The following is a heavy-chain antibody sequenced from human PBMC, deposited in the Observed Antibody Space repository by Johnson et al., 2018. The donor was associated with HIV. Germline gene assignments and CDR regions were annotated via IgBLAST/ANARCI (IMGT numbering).Heavy chain of an antibody. CDR1: GFTFSDYY. V-gene: IGHV3-11*04. J-gene: IGHJ3*02. D-gene: IGHD5-24*01. Sequence: QVQLVESGGDLVKPGGSLRLSCAASGFTFSDYYMNWIRQAPGKGLEWVSYISSSGSAIKYADSVKGRFTISRDNAKTSLFLQMRSLRPEDTAVYFCAREMAWEDAFAIWGQGTMVTVSS. CDR2: ISSSGSAI. CDR3: AREMAWEDAFAI.